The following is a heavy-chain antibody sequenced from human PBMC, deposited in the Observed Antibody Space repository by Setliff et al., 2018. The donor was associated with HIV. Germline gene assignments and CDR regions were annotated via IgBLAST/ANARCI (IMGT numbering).Heavy chain of an antibody. CDR3: AKSGVRPHPSHDYYYYGMDV. V-gene: IGHV3-33*06. Sequence: LRLSCAASGFTFSNYDMSWVRQAPGKGLEWVAVIWYDGSNKYYADSVKGRFTISRDNSKNMLYLQMNSLRAEDTAVYYCAKSGVRPHPSHDYYYYGMDVWGQGTTVTVSS. D-gene: IGHD1-1*01. J-gene: IGHJ6*02. CDR1: GFTFSNYD. CDR2: IWYDGSNK.